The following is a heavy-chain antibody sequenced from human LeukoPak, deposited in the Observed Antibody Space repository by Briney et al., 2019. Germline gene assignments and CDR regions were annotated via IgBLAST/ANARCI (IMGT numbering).Heavy chain of an antibody. J-gene: IGHJ5*02. CDR1: GYTLTELS. V-gene: IGHV1-24*01. CDR3: ATDFAARSQEWRGWFDT. Sequence: ASVKVSCKVSGYTLTELSMHWVRQAPGKGLEWMGGFDPEDGETIYAQKFQGRVTMTEDTSTDTAYMELSSLRSEDTAVYYCATDFAARSQEWRGWFDTWGQGTLVTVSS. D-gene: IGHD2-8*01. CDR2: FDPEDGET.